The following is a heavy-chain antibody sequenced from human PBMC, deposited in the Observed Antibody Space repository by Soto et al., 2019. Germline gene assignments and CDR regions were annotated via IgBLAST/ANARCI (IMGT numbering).Heavy chain of an antibody. CDR2: ISYDGSNK. Sequence: QVQLVESGGGVVQPGRSLRLSCAASGFTFSSYAMHWVRQAPGKGLEWVAVISYDGSNKYYADSVKGRFTISRDNSKNTLYLQMNSVRAEDTAVYYCARDPERGFGELLEGIDYWGQGTLVTVSS. D-gene: IGHD3-10*01. J-gene: IGHJ4*02. V-gene: IGHV3-30-3*01. CDR1: GFTFSSYA. CDR3: ARDPERGFGELLEGIDY.